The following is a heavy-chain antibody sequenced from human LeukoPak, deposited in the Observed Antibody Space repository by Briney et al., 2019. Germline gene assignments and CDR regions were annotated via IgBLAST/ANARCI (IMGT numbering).Heavy chain of an antibody. CDR1: DESFSGYY. Sequence: PSETLSLTCAVYDESFSGYYWTWIRQPPGMGLEWIGAINHSGSTNYDPSLKSRVTISVDTSKNQFSLKLISVTAADTAIYYCARGMWGSGSYYKDSWGQGTLVTVSS. CDR2: INHSGST. V-gene: IGHV4-34*01. J-gene: IGHJ4*02. D-gene: IGHD3-10*01. CDR3: ARGMWGSGSYYKDS.